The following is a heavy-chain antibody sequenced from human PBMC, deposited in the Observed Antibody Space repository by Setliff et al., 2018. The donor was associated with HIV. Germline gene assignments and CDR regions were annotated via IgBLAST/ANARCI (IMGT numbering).Heavy chain of an antibody. CDR3: AIDGAGGWLRPMPDY. V-gene: IGHV1-24*01. CDR1: GFTLSEVS. J-gene: IGHJ4*02. CDR2: FDPQDGET. Sequence: GASVKVSCKVFGFTLSEVSIHWVRQAPGKGLEWMGYFDPQDGETVYAQKFQGRVTMTEDTSIDTAYMELTRLRSEDPAVYYCAIDGAGGWLRPMPDYWGPGTLVTVSS. D-gene: IGHD5-12*01.